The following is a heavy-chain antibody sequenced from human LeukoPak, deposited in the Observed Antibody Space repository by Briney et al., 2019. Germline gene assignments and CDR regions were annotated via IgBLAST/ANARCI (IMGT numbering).Heavy chain of an antibody. CDR3: AKVIIVVVIFDAFDI. CDR1: GFTFSSYA. D-gene: IGHD3-22*01. V-gene: IGHV3-23*01. CDR2: ISGSGGST. J-gene: IGHJ3*02. Sequence: LSGGSLRLSCAASGFTFSSYAMGWVRQAPGKGLEWVSAISGSGGSTYYADSVKGRFTISRDNSKNTLYLQMNSLRAEDTAVYYCAKVIIVVVIFDAFDIWGQGTMVTVSS.